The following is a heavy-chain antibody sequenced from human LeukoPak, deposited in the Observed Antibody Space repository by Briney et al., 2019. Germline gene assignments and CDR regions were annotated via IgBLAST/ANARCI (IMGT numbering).Heavy chain of an antibody. J-gene: IGHJ4*02. Sequence: GGSLRLSCAASGFTFRSYGMSWVRQAPGKGLEWVSSISGSGGNTYYADSLKGRFTISRDNSKSTLYLQVNSLRAEDTAVYYCAKDVSGYYYDSTGYYYFDYWGQGTLVTVSS. CDR3: AKDVSGYYYDSTGYYYFDY. D-gene: IGHD3-22*01. V-gene: IGHV3-23*01. CDR2: ISGSGGNT. CDR1: GFTFRSYG.